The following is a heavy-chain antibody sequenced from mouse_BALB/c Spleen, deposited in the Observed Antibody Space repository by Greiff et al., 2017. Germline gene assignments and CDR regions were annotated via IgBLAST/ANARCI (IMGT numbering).Heavy chain of an antibody. Sequence: EVKLMESGAELVKPGASVKLSCTASGFNIKDTYMHWVKQRPEQGLEWIGRIDPANGNTKYDPKFQGKATITADTSSNTAYLQLSSLTSEDTAVYYCAPSGFAYWGQGTLVTVSA. V-gene: IGHV14-3*02. CDR3: APSGFAY. CDR1: GFNIKDTY. J-gene: IGHJ3*01. CDR2: IDPANGNT.